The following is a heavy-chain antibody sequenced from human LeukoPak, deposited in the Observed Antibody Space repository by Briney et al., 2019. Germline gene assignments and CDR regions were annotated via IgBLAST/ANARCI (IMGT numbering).Heavy chain of an antibody. CDR1: GITLSNYG. CDR2: ISDSGGRT. CDR3: AKRGVVIRVILVGFHKEANYFDS. Sequence: TGGSLRLSCAVSGITLSNYGMSWVRQAPGKGLEWVAGISDSGGRTKYADSVKGRFTISRDNPKNTLYLQMNSLRPEDTAVYFCAKRGVVIRVILVGFHKEANYFDSWGQGVLVTVSS. J-gene: IGHJ4*02. V-gene: IGHV3-23*01. D-gene: IGHD3-22*01.